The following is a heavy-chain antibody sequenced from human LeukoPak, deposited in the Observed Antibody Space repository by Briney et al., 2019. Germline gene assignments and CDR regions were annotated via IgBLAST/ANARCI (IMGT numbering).Heavy chain of an antibody. CDR2: INPNSGGT. CDR1: GYTFTGYY. V-gene: IGHV1-2*06. CDR3: AREVLVSPYYFDY. D-gene: IGHD4/OR15-4a*01. Sequence: ASVKVSCKASGYTFTGYYMHWVRQAPGQGLEWMGRINPNSGGTNYAQKFRGRVTMTRDTSISTAYMELSGLRSDDTAVYYCAREVLVSPYYFDYWGQGTLVTVSS. J-gene: IGHJ4*02.